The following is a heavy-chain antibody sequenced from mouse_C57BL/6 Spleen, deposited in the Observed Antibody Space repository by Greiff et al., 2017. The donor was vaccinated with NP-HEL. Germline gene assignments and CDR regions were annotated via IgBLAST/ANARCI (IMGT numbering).Heavy chain of an antibody. J-gene: IGHJ2*01. Sequence: QVQLQQPGAELVRPGSSVKLSCKASGYTFTSYWMHWVKQRPIQGLEWIGNIDPSDSETHYNQKFKDKATLTVDKSSSTAYMQLSSLTSEDSAVYYCARWWGSHYFDYWGQGTTLTVSS. CDR3: ARWWGSHYFDY. CDR2: IDPSDSET. V-gene: IGHV1-52*01. CDR1: GYTFTSYW. D-gene: IGHD1-1*02.